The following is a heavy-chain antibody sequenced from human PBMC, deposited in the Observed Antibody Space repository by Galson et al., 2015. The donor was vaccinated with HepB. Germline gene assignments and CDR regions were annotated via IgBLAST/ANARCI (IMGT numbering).Heavy chain of an antibody. CDR2: ISSSSSYI. J-gene: IGHJ6*02. D-gene: IGHD3-22*01. V-gene: IGHV3-21*01. Sequence: SLRLSCAASGFTFSSYSMNWVRQAPGKGLEWVSSISSSSSYIYYADSVKGRFTISRDNAKNSLYLQMNSLRAEDTAVYYCARDLGQVVIPSIYYYGMDVWGQGTTVTVSS. CDR3: ARDLGQVVIPSIYYYGMDV. CDR1: GFTFSSYS.